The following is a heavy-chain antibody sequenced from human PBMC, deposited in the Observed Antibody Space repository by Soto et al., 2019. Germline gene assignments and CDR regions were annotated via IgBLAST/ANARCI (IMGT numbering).Heavy chain of an antibody. Sequence: SVKVSCKASGGTFSSYAISWVRQAPGQGLEWMGGIIPIFGTANYAQKFQGRVTITADESTSTAYMELSSLRSEDTAVYYCASADIVVVTAAIRDYYYYYGMDVWGQGTKVTVSS. J-gene: IGHJ6*02. D-gene: IGHD2-2*02. CDR3: ASADIVVVTAAIRDYYYYYGMDV. CDR2: IIPIFGTA. CDR1: GGTFSSYA. V-gene: IGHV1-69*13.